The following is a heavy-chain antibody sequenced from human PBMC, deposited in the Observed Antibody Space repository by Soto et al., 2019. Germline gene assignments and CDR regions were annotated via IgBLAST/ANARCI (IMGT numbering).Heavy chain of an antibody. V-gene: IGHV1-46*01. J-gene: IGHJ6*02. CDR3: ARDTSGWSLNGLDV. Sequence: QVDLVQSGAEVKKPGASVTISCKASGSAITRYYIHWVRQAPGRGLEWMGIVNPGGGSASYAQKFQDSVTIDKDTSTGTVYMDLRSLRTEDTAVYYCARDTSGWSLNGLDVWGQGPTVNVSS. CDR1: GSAITRYY. D-gene: IGHD6-19*01. CDR2: VNPGGGSA.